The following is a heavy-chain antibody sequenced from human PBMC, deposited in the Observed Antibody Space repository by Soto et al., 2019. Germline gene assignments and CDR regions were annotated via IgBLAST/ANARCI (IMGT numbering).Heavy chain of an antibody. CDR2: INAGNGNT. CDR1: GYTFTSYG. V-gene: IGHV1-3*01. Sequence: ASVKVSCKASGYTFTSYGISWVRQAPGQRLEWRGWINAGNGNTKYSQKFQGRVTITRDTSASTAYMELSSLRSEDTAVYYCARFRSSAYYYYGMDVWGQGTTVTVSS. CDR3: ARFRSSAYYYYGMDV. J-gene: IGHJ6*02.